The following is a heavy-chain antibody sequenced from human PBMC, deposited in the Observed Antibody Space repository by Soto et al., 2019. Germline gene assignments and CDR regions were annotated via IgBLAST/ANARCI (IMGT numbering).Heavy chain of an antibody. CDR2: INPTGVMT. D-gene: IGHD6-13*01. J-gene: IGHJ6*02. CDR3: ARDRGITAPDYHYYGLHV. V-gene: IGHV1-46*01. CDR1: GDSVTNYY. Sequence: QVQLVQSGAEVKKPGASVKVSCKASGDSVTNYYMHWVRQAPGQGLEWMGIINPTGVMTNYAQNFQGRVTMIRDTSTSTVYMELSSLRSEDTAVYYCARDRGITAPDYHYYGLHVWGQGTTVTVSS.